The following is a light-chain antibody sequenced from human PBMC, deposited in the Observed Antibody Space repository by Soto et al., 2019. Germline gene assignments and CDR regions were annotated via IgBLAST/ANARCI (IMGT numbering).Light chain of an antibody. CDR1: QSVSSSF. Sequence: EMVLTQSPGTLSLSPGERATLSCRASQSVSSSFLAWYQQKPGQAPRLLIYGASSRATGIPDRFSGSGSGTDFTLTISRLEPEDVAVYYCQQYGSSPLTFGRGTKVEIK. J-gene: IGKJ4*01. V-gene: IGKV3-20*01. CDR3: QQYGSSPLT. CDR2: GAS.